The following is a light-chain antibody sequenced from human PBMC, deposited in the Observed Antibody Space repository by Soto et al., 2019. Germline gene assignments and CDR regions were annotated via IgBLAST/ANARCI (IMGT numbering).Light chain of an antibody. CDR3: QQYNTFWT. Sequence: DIQMTQSPSSLSASLGDRVTITCRASQSISSWLAWYQQKPGKAPKLLIYDVSSLESGVPSRFSGSGSGTEFSLTISSLQPDDIATYYCQQYNTFWTFGQGTKVDIK. J-gene: IGKJ1*01. V-gene: IGKV1-5*01. CDR2: DVS. CDR1: QSISSW.